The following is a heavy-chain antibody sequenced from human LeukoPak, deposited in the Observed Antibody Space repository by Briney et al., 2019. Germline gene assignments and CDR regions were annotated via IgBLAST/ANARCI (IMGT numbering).Heavy chain of an antibody. Sequence: PSETLSLTCTVSGGSISSSSYYWGWIRQPPGKGLEWIGTIYYSGNTYYNPSLKSRVTISVDTSKNQFSLKLSSVTAADTAVYYCARDPGSRYYYGMDVWGQGTTVTVSS. CDR3: ARDPGSRYYYGMDV. J-gene: IGHJ6*02. CDR1: GGSISSSSYY. D-gene: IGHD1-1*01. CDR2: IYYSGNT. V-gene: IGHV4-39*07.